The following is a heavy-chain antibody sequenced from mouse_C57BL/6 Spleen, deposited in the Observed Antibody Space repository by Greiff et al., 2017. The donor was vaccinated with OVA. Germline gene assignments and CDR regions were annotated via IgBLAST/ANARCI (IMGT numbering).Heavy chain of an antibody. CDR1: GFTFNTYA. Sequence: EVQLVESGGGLVQPKGSLKLSCAASGFTFNTYAMHWVRQAPGKGLEWVARIRSKSSNYATYYADSVKDRFTISRDDSQSMLYLQMNNLKTEDTAMYYGVRASDGYSEDYFDYWGQGTTLTVSS. J-gene: IGHJ2*01. V-gene: IGHV10-3*01. D-gene: IGHD2-3*01. CDR3: VRASDGYSEDYFDY. CDR2: IRSKSSNYAT.